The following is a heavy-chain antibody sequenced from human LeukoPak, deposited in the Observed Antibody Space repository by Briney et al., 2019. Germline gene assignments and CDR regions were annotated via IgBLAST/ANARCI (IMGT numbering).Heavy chain of an antibody. CDR1: GYTFTGYY. J-gene: IGHJ4*02. V-gene: IGHV1-2*02. CDR2: INPNSGGT. Sequence: GASVKVSCKASGYTFTGYYMHWVRQAPGQGLEWMGWINPNSGGTNYAQKFQGRVTMTRDTSISTAYMELRSLRSDDTAVYYCARDRSRRFDWLLLNDYWGQGTLVTVSS. CDR3: ARDRSRRFDWLLLNDY. D-gene: IGHD3-9*01.